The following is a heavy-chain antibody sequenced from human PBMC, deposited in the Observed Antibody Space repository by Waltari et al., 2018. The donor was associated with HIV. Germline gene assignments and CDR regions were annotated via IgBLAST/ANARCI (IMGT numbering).Heavy chain of an antibody. CDR1: GFTFSHFA. CDR2: IWYDGDNK. V-gene: IGHV3-33*01. CDR3: ARGGYYYDISGYYHY. D-gene: IGHD3-22*01. J-gene: IGHJ4*02. Sequence: QVQLVESGGGVVQHGRSLKLTCAASGFTFSHFAIHWVRQAPGKGLEWVAVIWYDGDNKYYADSVKGRFTISRDNSKNTLYLQMNSLRVEDTAVYYCARGGYYYDISGYYHYWGQGTLVTVSS.